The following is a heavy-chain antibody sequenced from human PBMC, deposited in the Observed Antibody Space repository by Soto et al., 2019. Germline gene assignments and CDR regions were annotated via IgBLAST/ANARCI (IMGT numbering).Heavy chain of an antibody. V-gene: IGHV4-34*01. CDR1: GGSFSGYY. D-gene: IGHD1-26*01. CDR3: ARVKGLGGSYYGYYGMDV. CDR2: INHSGST. Sequence: PSETLSLTCAVYGGSFSGYYWGWIRQPPGKGLEWIGEINHSGSTNYNPSLKSRVTISVDTSKNQFSLKLSSVTAADTAVYYCARVKGLGGSYYGYYGMDVWGQGTTVTVSS. J-gene: IGHJ6*02.